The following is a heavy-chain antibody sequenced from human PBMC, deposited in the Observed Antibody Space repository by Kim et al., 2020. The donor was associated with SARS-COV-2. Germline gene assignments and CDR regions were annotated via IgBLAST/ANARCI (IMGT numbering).Heavy chain of an antibody. D-gene: IGHD1-1*01. J-gene: IGHJ3*02. CDR2: INPSGTST. V-gene: IGHV1-46*02. Sequence: ASVKVSCKASGFTFNSYYMHWVRQAPGQGLEWMGIINPSGTSTTYAQKLQGRVTMTRDTSTSTVYMELSSLRSEDTAVYYCARGADFTTGTFYIWGQGTMVTVSS. CDR3: ARGADFTTGTFYI. CDR1: GFTFNSYY.